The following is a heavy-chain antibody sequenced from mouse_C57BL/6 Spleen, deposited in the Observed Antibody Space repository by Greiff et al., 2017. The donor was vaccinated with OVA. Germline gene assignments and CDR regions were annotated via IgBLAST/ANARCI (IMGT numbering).Heavy chain of an antibody. D-gene: IGHD3-2*01. CDR1: GFTFTDYY. CDR3: ASSDSDAMDY. Sequence: EVQRVESGGGLVQPGGSLSLSCAASGFTFTDYYMSWVRQPPGKALEWLGFIRNKANGYTTEYSASVKGRFTISRDNSQSILYLQMNALRAEDSATYYCASSDSDAMDYWGQGTSVTVSS. CDR2: IRNKANGYTT. V-gene: IGHV7-3*01. J-gene: IGHJ4*01.